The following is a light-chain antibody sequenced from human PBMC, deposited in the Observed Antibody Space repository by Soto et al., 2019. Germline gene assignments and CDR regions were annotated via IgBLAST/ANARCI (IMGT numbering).Light chain of an antibody. V-gene: IGKV1-33*01. CDR1: QDISNY. CDR3: QQYDNLPSYT. Sequence: DIQMTQSPSSLSASVGDRVTITCQASQDISNYLNWFQQKPGKAPKLLIYDASNVETGVTSRFSGSGSGTDFTFTISSLQPEDIATYYCQQYDNLPSYTLGQVTNLEIK. CDR2: DAS. J-gene: IGKJ2*01.